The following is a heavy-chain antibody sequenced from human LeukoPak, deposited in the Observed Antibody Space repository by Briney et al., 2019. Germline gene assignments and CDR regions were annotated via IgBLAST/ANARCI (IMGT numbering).Heavy chain of an antibody. V-gene: IGHV4-4*07. CDR1: GGSINDYY. CDR3: ARVAPSGYYYMDV. CDR2: IDNSGST. D-gene: IGHD6-25*01. J-gene: IGHJ6*03. Sequence: SETLSLTCTVSGGSINDYYWSWIRQPAGKGLEWIGRIDNSGSTNYNPSLKSRVTISVDKSKNQFSLKVSSVTAADTAVYYCARVAPSGYYYMDVWGKGTTVTVSS.